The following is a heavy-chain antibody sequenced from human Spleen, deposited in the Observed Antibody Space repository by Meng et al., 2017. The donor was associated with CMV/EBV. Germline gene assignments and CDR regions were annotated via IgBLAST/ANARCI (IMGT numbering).Heavy chain of an antibody. Sequence: SETLSLTCAVYGGSFSGYYWSWIRQPPGKGLEWIGQINHSGSTNYNPYLKSRVIISVDTSKNQFSLKLSSVTAADTAVYYCARGREVASRYYYGWGPGAWGQGTLVTVSS. J-gene: IGHJ5*02. CDR2: INHSGST. D-gene: IGHD3-10*01. CDR3: ARGREVASRYYYGWGPGA. V-gene: IGHV4-34*01. CDR1: GGSFSGYY.